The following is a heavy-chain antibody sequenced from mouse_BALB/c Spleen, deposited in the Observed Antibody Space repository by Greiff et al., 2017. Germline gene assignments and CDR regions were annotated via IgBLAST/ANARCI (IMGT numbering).Heavy chain of an antibody. CDR1: GFTFNTYA. CDR2: IRSKSNNYAT. Sequence: EVKLVESGGGLVQPKGSLKLSCAASGFTFNTYAMNWVRQAPGKGLEWVARIRSKSNNYATYYADSVKDRFTISRDDSQSMLYLQMNNLKTEDTAMYYCVRSFPRYYAMDYWGQGTSVTVSS. CDR3: VRSFPRYYAMDY. J-gene: IGHJ4*01. V-gene: IGHV10-1*02.